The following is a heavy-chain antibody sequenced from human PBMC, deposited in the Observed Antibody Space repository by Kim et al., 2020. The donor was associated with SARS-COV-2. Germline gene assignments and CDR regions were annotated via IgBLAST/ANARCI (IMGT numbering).Heavy chain of an antibody. CDR1: GFTVSSNY. CDR3: ARGGGIAVAGTKAEYFQH. Sequence: GGSLRLSCAASGFTVSSNYMSWVRQAPGKGLEWVSVIYSGGSTYYADSVKGRFTIARDNSKNTLYLQMNSLRAEDTAVYYCARGGGIAVAGTKAEYFQHWGQGTLVTVSS. CDR2: IYSGGST. D-gene: IGHD6-19*01. V-gene: IGHV3-66*01. J-gene: IGHJ1*01.